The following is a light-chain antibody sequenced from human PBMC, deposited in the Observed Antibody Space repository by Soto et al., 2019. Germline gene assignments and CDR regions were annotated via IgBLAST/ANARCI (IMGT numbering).Light chain of an antibody. CDR1: QSVSSSY. CDR2: GAS. V-gene: IGKV3-20*01. CDR3: QQYGSSPWT. J-gene: IGKJ1*01. Sequence: EIVLTQSPGTLSLSPGERATLSCRASQSVSSSYLAWYQQKPGQAPRLLIYGASSRATGIPDRFSGSESGTECILTISTLEPEDFAVDYCQQYGSSPWTVGQGPMVEIK.